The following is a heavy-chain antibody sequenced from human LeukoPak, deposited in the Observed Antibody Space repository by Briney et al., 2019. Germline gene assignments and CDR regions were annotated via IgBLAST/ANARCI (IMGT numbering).Heavy chain of an antibody. CDR3: ATQGWLLHNDAFDI. V-gene: IGHV3-66*01. CDR2: IYSGGST. Sequence: PGGSLRLSCAASGFTVSSNYMSWVRQAPGKGLEWVSVIYSGGSTYYADSVKGRFTISRDNSKNTLYLQMNSLRAEDTAVYYCATQGWLLHNDAFDIWGQGTMVTVSS. D-gene: IGHD3-22*01. CDR1: GFTVSSNY. J-gene: IGHJ3*02.